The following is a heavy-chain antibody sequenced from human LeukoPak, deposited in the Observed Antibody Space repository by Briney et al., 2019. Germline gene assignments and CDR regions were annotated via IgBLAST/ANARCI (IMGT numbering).Heavy chain of an antibody. CDR3: ARVRQDYGDYDAFDI. V-gene: IGHV3-21*01. D-gene: IGHD4-17*01. CDR2: ISSSSSYI. CDR1: GFTFSSYS. J-gene: IGHJ3*02. Sequence: GGSLRLSCAASGFTFSSYSMNWVRQAPGKGLEWFSTISSSSSYIYYADSVKGRFTISRDNAKNSLYLQMNSLRAEDTAVYYCARVRQDYGDYDAFDIWGQGTMVTVSS.